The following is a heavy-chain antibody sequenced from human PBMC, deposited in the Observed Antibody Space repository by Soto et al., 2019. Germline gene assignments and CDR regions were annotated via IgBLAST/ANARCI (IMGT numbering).Heavy chain of an antibody. CDR1: AFNFSSYV. D-gene: IGHD6-19*01. V-gene: IGHV3-33*01. CDR3: ARDGQWLPRDGLRSSYYFDY. J-gene: IGHJ4*02. CDR2: IWYDGGNK. Sequence: QVQLVESGGGVVQPGRSLRLSCAASAFNFSSYVMHWVRQAPGKGLEWVAVIWYDGGNKYYANSVKGRFTISRDSSKNTLYLQMNSLRAEDTAVYYCARDGQWLPRDGLRSSYYFDYWGQGTLVTVSS.